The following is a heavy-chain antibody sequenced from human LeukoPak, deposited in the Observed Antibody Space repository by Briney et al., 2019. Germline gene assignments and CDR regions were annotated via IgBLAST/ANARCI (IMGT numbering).Heavy chain of an antibody. J-gene: IGHJ5*02. CDR1: GGSISSGGYY. Sequence: PSETLSLTCTVSGGSISSGGYYWSWIRQHPGKGLEWIGYIYYSGSTYYNPSLKSRVTISVDTSKNQFSLKLSSVTAADTAVYYCARAHCRTSRLVPAAIENNWFDPWGQGTLVTVSS. V-gene: IGHV4-31*03. D-gene: IGHD2-2*02. CDR2: IYYSGST. CDR3: ARAHCRTSRLVPAAIENNWFDP.